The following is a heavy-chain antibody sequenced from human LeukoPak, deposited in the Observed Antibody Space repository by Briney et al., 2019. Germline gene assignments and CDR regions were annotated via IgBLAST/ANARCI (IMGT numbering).Heavy chain of an antibody. V-gene: IGHV4-59*01. CDR2: IYYSGST. J-gene: IGHJ6*02. Sequence: SETLSLTCTVSGGSISSYYWSRIRQPPGKGLEWIGYIYYSGSTNYNPSLKSRVTISVDTSKNQFSLKLSSVTAADTAVYYCARGGYGMDVWGQGTTVTVSS. CDR3: ARGGYGMDV. D-gene: IGHD3-16*01. CDR1: GGSISSYY.